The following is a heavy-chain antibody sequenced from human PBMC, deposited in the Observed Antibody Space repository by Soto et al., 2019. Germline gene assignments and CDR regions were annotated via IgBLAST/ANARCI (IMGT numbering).Heavy chain of an antibody. Sequence: QVQLQQWGAGLLKPSETLSLTCAVYGGSVSGYYWSWIRQFPGKGLEWIGEINHSGSTNYNPSLKSRVTISVDTSKNQFYLKLSSVTAADTAVYYCTRGQPPERWRQLDWGQGTLVTVSS. CDR1: GGSVSGYY. CDR3: TRGQPPERWRQLD. J-gene: IGHJ4*02. V-gene: IGHV4-34*01. D-gene: IGHD2-2*01. CDR2: INHSGST.